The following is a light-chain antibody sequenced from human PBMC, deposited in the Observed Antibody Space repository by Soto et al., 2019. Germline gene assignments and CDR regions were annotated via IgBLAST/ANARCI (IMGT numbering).Light chain of an antibody. V-gene: IGKV2D-29*02. CDR3: MQSTQLPPT. J-gene: IGKJ5*01. CDR2: EVS. Sequence: DVVMTQTPLSLSVAPGQPASISCKSSQSLLHITGETFLFWYLQKPSQSPQLLIYEVSTRVSGVPDRFSGSGSGTDFTLEIRLVETDDVGIYYCMQSTQLPPTFGQGTRRGIE. CDR1: QSLLHITGETF.